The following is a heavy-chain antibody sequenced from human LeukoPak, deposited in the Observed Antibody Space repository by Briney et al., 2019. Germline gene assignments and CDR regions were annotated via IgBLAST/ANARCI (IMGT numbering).Heavy chain of an antibody. CDR3: ARVSLQSGIPDDY. J-gene: IGHJ4*02. Sequence: KPSETLSLTCDVYGGSFSGYYWNWIRQPPGKGLEWIGEINHRGSTNDNPSLKSRVIISVDASRYQFSLKLSSVTAADTAVYYCARVSLQSGIPDDYWGQGTLVTVSS. CDR2: INHRGST. CDR1: GGSFSGYY. V-gene: IGHV4-34*01. D-gene: IGHD6-13*01.